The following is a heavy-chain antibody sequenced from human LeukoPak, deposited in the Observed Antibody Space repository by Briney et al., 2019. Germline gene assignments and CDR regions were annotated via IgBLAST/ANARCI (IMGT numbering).Heavy chain of an antibody. J-gene: IGHJ4*02. CDR1: GFTFSVYA. CDR3: ARDPNVVIVSASCFDY. D-gene: IGHD2-15*01. V-gene: IGHV3-21*01. Sequence: GGSLRLSCAASGFTFSVYAMTWVRQAPGKGLEWVSSISTSSSYIYYADSVKGRFTVSRDNAKNSVYLQMNSLRAEDTAVYYCARDPNVVIVSASCFDYWGQGTLVTVSS. CDR2: ISTSSSYI.